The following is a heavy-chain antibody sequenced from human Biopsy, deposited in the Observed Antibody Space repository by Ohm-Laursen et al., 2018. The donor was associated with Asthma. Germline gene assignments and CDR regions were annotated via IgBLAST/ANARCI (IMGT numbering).Heavy chain of an antibody. Sequence: SDTLSLTCTVSGAPITSPNYWAWIRQAPGERLEWVASVYHSGETFCNPSLGSRLSMSADTSRNQFSLRLNSVTAADTAVYYCARHWSGNGWLDVYNYFDPWGPGTLVTVSS. J-gene: IGHJ5*02. CDR1: GAPITSPNY. CDR2: VYHSGET. CDR3: ARHWSGNGWLDVYNYFDP. D-gene: IGHD5-24*01. V-gene: IGHV4-39*01.